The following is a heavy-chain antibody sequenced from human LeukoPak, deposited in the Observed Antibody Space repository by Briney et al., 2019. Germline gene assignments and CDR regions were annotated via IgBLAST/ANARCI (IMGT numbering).Heavy chain of an antibody. CDR2: IKQDGSEK. J-gene: IGHJ4*02. CDR3: ASRAGYTGSWSAFDY. Sequence: GGSLRLSCTASTLTLNNYWMRWVRQAPGKGLVWVADIKQDGSEKYHVDSVKGRFTISRDNAKNSLYLQMNSLRAEDTAVYYCASRAGYTGSWSAFDYWGQGTLVTVSS. V-gene: IGHV3-7*05. CDR1: TLTLNNYW. D-gene: IGHD6-13*01.